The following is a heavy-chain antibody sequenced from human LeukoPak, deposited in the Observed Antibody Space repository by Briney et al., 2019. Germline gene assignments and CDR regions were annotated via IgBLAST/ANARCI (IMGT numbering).Heavy chain of an antibody. V-gene: IGHV3-53*04. CDR3: ARDRWPPLRGLYYYGMDV. D-gene: IGHD3-10*01. CDR1: GLPFINYA. CDR2: IYSGGST. J-gene: IGHJ6*02. Sequence: PGGSLRLSCTASGLPFINYAMSWVRQAPGKGLEWVSVIYSGGSTYYADSVKGRFTISRHNSKNTLYLQMNSLRAENTAVYYCARDRWPPLRGLYYYGMDVWGQGTTVTVSS.